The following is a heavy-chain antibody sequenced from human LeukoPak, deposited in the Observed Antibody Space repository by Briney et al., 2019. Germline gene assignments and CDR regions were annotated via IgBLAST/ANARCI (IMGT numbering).Heavy chain of an antibody. CDR3: AREDLRNYYYYGMDV. J-gene: IGHJ6*02. CDR1: GYTFTSYG. V-gene: IGHV1-18*01. D-gene: IGHD3-10*01. Sequence: VASVNVSFTASGYTFTSYGISWVRQAPGQGLEWMGWISAYNGNTNYAQKLQGRVTMTTDTSTSTAYMELRSLRSDDTAVYYCAREDLRNYYYYGMDVWGQGTTVTVSS. CDR2: ISAYNGNT.